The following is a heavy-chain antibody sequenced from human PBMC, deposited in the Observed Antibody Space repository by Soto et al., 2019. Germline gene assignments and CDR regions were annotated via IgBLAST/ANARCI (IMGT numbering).Heavy chain of an antibody. D-gene: IGHD3-10*01. Sequence: LRLSCAASGFTFSSYAMSWVRQAPGKGLEWVSAISGSGGSTYYADSVKGRFTISRDNSKNTLYLQMNSLRAEDTAVYYCAKDLIGGYYGSGSFDYWGQGTLVTVSS. CDR1: GFTFSSYA. J-gene: IGHJ4*02. CDR2: ISGSGGST. CDR3: AKDLIGGYYGSGSFDY. V-gene: IGHV3-23*01.